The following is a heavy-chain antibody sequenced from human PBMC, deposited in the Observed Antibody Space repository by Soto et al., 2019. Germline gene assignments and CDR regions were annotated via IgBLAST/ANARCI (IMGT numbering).Heavy chain of an antibody. D-gene: IGHD6-13*01. V-gene: IGHV3-11*06. CDR2: ISTRSDYT. CDR3: ARDRDLRSSWSFDY. CDR1: GFTFGDYY. J-gene: IGHJ4*02. Sequence: PGGSLRLSCAASGFTFGDYYMTWIRQAPGKGLEWISYISTRSDYTNYADSVKGRFTISRDNAKSSLYLQMNTLRAEDTAVYYCARDRDLRSSWSFDYCGQGILVTVSS.